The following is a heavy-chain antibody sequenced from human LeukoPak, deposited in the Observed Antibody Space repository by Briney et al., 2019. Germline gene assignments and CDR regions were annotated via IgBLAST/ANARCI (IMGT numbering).Heavy chain of an antibody. Sequence: GASVKVSCKVSGYTLTELSMHWVRQAPGKGLEWMGGFDPEDGETIYAQKFQGRVTMTEDTSTDTAYMELSSLRSEDTAVYYCATVPQPAAMMGAFDIWGQRTMVTVSS. D-gene: IGHD2-2*01. CDR3: ATVPQPAAMMGAFDI. CDR2: FDPEDGET. V-gene: IGHV1-24*01. J-gene: IGHJ3*02. CDR1: GYTLTELS.